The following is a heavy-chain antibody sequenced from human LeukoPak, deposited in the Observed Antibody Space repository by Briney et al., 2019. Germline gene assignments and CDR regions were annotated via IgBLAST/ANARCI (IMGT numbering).Heavy chain of an antibody. CDR1: GFTFSSYA. V-gene: IGHV3-30-3*01. Sequence: GGSLRLSCAASGFTFSSYAMHWVRQAPGKGLEWVAVISYDGSNKYYADSVKGRFTISRDNSKNTLYLQMNSLRAEDTAVYYCARGNDYWGQGPLVTVSS. CDR2: ISYDGSNK. CDR3: ARGNDY. J-gene: IGHJ4*02.